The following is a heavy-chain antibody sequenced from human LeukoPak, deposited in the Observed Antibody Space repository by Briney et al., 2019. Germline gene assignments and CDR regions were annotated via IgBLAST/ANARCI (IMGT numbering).Heavy chain of an antibody. Sequence: GASVKVSCKASGGTFSRYAISWVRQAPGQGLEWMGGIIPIFGTANYAQKFQGRVTITADESTSTAYMDLSSLRSEDTAVYYCARDYSSSWPPFFDYWGQGTLVTVSS. V-gene: IGHV1-69*01. D-gene: IGHD6-13*01. CDR2: IIPIFGTA. CDR3: ARDYSSSWPPFFDY. CDR1: GGTFSRYA. J-gene: IGHJ4*02.